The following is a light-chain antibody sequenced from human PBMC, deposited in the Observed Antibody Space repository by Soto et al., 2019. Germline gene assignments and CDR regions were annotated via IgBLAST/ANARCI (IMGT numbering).Light chain of an antibody. Sequence: DIQMTQSASSLSASVGDRVTITCRASQSISSNLNWHQQKPGKAPKVLIYAASSLQSGVPSRFSRSGSGTDFTLTISSLQPEDFATYYCQQSFSIPYTFGQGTKLEIK. J-gene: IGKJ2*01. CDR3: QQSFSIPYT. V-gene: IGKV1-39*01. CDR1: QSISSN. CDR2: AAS.